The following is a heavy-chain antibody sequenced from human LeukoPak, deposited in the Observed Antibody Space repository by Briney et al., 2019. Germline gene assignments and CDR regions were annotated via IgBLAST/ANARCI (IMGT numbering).Heavy chain of an antibody. CDR3: ASDKGYNRFDP. CDR1: DFTFSNYW. J-gene: IGHJ5*02. CDR2: INEDGSAK. V-gene: IGHV3-7*04. Sequence: PGGSLRLSCAASDFTFSNYWMAWLRQAPGRGLEWVANINEDGSAKTYVGSVQGRFTISRDNARRSLYLQMNSLTIDDRAVYYCASDKGYNRFDPWGQGTLVTVSS.